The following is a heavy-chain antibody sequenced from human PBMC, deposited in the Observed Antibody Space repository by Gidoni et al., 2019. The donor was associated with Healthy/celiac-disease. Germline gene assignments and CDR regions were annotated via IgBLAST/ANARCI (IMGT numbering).Heavy chain of an antibody. CDR3: ARDAYCSSTSCSRGIDY. V-gene: IGHV3-30*03. J-gene: IGHJ4*02. D-gene: IGHD2-2*01. CDR1: GFPFRSYG. CDR2: ISYDGNNE. Sequence: QVQLVESGGGVVQPGKSLRLSCAASGFPFRSYGMHWVRQAPGKGLEWGAVISYDGNNEYYADSVKGRFTISRDNSENTLYLQMNSLRAEDTAVYYCARDAYCSSTSCSRGIDYWGQGTLVTVSS.